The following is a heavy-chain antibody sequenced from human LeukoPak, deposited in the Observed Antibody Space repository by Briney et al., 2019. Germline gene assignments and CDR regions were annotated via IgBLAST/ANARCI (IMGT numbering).Heavy chain of an antibody. CDR3: AREGVEMATITPYYFDY. CDR2: IIPILGIA. Sequence: SVKVSRKASGYTFTSYYIHWVRQAPGQGLEWMGRIIPILGIANYAQKFQGRVTITADKSTSTAYMELSSLRSEDTAVYYCAREGVEMATITPYYFDYWGQGTLVTVSS. D-gene: IGHD5-24*01. J-gene: IGHJ4*02. CDR1: GYTFTSYY. V-gene: IGHV1-69*04.